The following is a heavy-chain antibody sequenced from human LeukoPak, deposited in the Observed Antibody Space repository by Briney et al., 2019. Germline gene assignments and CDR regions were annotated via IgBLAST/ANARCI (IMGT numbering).Heavy chain of an antibody. J-gene: IGHJ6*04. CDR3: AELGITMIGGV. D-gene: IGHD3-10*02. CDR1: GFTFSSYA. Sequence: GGSLRLSCAASGFTFSSYAMSWVRQASGKGLEWVSAISGSGGSTYYADSVKGRFTTSRDNAKNSLYLQMNSLRAEDTAVYYCAELGITMIGGVWGKGTTVTISS. V-gene: IGHV3-23*01. CDR2: ISGSGGST.